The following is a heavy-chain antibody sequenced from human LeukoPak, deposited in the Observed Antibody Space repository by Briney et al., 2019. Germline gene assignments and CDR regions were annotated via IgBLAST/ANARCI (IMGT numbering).Heavy chain of an antibody. D-gene: IGHD6-6*01. CDR2: FDPEDGET. CDR3: APRMAARPGYSD. V-gene: IGHV1-24*01. Sequence: ASVKVSCKVSRYTLTELSMHWVRQAPGKGLEWMGGFDPEDGETIYAQKFQGRVTMTEDTSTGTAYMELSSLRSEDTAVYYCAPRMAARPGYSDWGQGTLVTVSS. J-gene: IGHJ4*02. CDR1: RYTLTELS.